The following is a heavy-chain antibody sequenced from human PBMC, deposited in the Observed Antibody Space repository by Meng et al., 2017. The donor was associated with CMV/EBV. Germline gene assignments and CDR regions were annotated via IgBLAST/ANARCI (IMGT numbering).Heavy chain of an antibody. Sequence: SETLSLTCAVYGGSFSGYYWGWIRQPPGKGLEWIGEINHRGSTNHNPSLQSRVTISVDTSKNQFSLKLSSVTAADTAVYYCARGRGFWSGKPTPSFDSWGQGTLVTVSS. CDR1: GGSFSGYY. CDR3: ARGRGFWSGKPTPSFDS. J-gene: IGHJ4*02. D-gene: IGHD3-3*01. V-gene: IGHV4-34*01. CDR2: INHRGST.